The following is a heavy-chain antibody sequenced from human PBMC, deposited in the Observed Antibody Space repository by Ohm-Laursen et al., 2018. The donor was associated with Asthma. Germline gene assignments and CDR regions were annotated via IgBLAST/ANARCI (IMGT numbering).Heavy chain of an antibody. J-gene: IGHJ6*02. CDR2: ISYDGSNK. V-gene: IGHV3-30-3*01. Sequence: SLRLSCSASGFTFSSYAMHWVRQAPGKGLEWVAVISYDGSNKYYADSVKGRFTISRDNSKNTLYLQMNSLRAEDTAVYYCAREGIAAPYGMDVWGQGTTVTVSS. CDR3: AREGIAAPYGMDV. CDR1: GFTFSSYA. D-gene: IGHD6-13*01.